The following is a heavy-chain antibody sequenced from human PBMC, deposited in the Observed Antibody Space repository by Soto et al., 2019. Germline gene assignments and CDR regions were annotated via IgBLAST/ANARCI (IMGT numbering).Heavy chain of an antibody. D-gene: IGHD6-19*01. CDR2: IGRSGDYI. V-gene: IGHV3-21*01. J-gene: IGHJ4*02. CDR1: AFAFSYYS. Sequence: GGSLRLSCAASAFAFSYYSMNWVRQAPGKGLEWVSSIGRSGDYIYYADSVKGRFTISRDNAKNSLFLHMSSLRAEDTAVYYCARVLAVAGKFYFDYWGQGALVTVSS. CDR3: ARVLAVAGKFYFDY.